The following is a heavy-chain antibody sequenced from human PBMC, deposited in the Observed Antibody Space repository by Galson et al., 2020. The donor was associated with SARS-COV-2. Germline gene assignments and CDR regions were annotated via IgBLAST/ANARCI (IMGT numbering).Heavy chain of an antibody. D-gene: IGHD2-2*01. J-gene: IGHJ6*02. V-gene: IGHV3-66*01. CDR1: GFTVRTNF. CDR2: MYGGAGT. CDR3: ARDQSFHTRCYYYYFGLDV. Sequence: GESLKISCEASGFTVRTNFMSWVRQAPGKGLEWISVMYGGAGTHYPDSTYYADSVKGRFTISRDNSKNTLYLQMDSLRAEDTAVYYCARDQSFHTRCYYYYFGLDVWGQRTTVTV.